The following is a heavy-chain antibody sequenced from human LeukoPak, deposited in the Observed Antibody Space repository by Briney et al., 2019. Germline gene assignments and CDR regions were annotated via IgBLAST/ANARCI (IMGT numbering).Heavy chain of an antibody. J-gene: IGHJ6*02. Sequence: GGSLRLSCAASGFTFSSYWMNWARQAPGKGLEWVAVISYDGSNKYYADSVKGRFTISRDNSKNTLYLQMNSLRAEDTAVYYCARAWYDFWSGYYTILTYYYGMDVWGQGTTVTVSS. CDR2: ISYDGSNK. CDR3: ARAWYDFWSGYYTILTYYYGMDV. V-gene: IGHV3-30*03. D-gene: IGHD3-3*01. CDR1: GFTFSSYW.